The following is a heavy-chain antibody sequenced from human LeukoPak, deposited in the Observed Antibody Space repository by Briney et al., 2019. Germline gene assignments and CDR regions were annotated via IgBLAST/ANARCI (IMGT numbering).Heavy chain of an antibody. V-gene: IGHV6-1*01. J-gene: IGHJ5*02. CDR3: ARAGGLAAYNWFDP. Sequence: SSQTLSLTCAISGDSLSSNSAAWNWIRQSPSRGLEWLGRTYYRSKWYNDYAVSVKSRITINPDTSKNQVSLQLNSVTPEDTAVYYCARAGGLAAYNWFDPWGEGTLVTVSS. D-gene: IGHD6-13*01. CDR2: TYYRSKWYN. CDR1: GDSLSSNSAA.